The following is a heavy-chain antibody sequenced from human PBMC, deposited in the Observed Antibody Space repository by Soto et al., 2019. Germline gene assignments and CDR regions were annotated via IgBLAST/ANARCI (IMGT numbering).Heavy chain of an antibody. D-gene: IGHD2-2*01. J-gene: IGHJ5*02. CDR3: ASFIVVVKDAILPSDYYLDP. V-gene: IGHV1-69*13. CDR1: GGTFSSYA. Sequence: SVKVSCKASGGTFSSYAISWVRQAPGQGLEWMGGIIPIFGTANYAQKFQGRVTITADESTSTADMELSSLRSEDTAVYYCASFIVVVKDAILPSDYYLDPWGQGTLATVSS. CDR2: IIPIFGTA.